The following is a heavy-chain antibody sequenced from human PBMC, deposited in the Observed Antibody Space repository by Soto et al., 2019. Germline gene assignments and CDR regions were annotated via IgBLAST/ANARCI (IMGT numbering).Heavy chain of an antibody. J-gene: IGHJ6*02. Sequence: PGGSLRLSCADSGFTFSTYAINWVRQAPGKGLEWVSAIGAGGYNTDQAESVKGRFTISRDNSNTTMYLKMHRLSAEDTAVYYCPRDRYYYDSTGYYHKYGMHVWVQRTTITASS. CDR1: GFTFSTYA. V-gene: IGHV3-23*01. D-gene: IGHD3-22*01. CDR2: IGAGGYNT. CDR3: PRDRYYYDSTGYYHKYGMHV.